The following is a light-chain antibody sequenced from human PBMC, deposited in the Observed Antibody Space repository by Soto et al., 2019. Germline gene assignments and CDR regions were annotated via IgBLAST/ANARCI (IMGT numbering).Light chain of an antibody. Sequence: DIQMTQSPSTLSASVGDRATITCRASQNIKNWLAWYQQRPGQAPKLLISEGSSLESGVPSTFSGTASGTEFTLTISSLQPDDFATYYCQHYNSYSEAFGQGTKVDIK. CDR3: QHYNSYSEA. V-gene: IGKV1-5*01. CDR2: EGS. CDR1: QNIKNW. J-gene: IGKJ1*01.